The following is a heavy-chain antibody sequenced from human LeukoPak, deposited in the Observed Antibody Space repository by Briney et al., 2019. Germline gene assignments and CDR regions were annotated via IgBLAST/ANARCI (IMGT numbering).Heavy chain of an antibody. CDR1: GFTFNNYA. V-gene: IGHV3-23*01. D-gene: IGHD2-2*01. CDR2: INGDSSTT. CDR3: TRSKGYCSSTTCANFDC. J-gene: IGHJ4*02. Sequence: GGSLRLSCAASGFTFNNYAMSWVRQAPGKGPEWVPAINGDSSTTYYTDSVKGRFSISRDNSKNTLYLQMNSLRAEDTAIYYCTRSKGYCSSTTCANFDCWGQGTLVTVSS.